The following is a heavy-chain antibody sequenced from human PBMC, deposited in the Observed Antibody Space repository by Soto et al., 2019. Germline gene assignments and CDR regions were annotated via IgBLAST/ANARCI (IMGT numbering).Heavy chain of an antibody. D-gene: IGHD3-9*01. CDR1: GGSISSSSYY. CDR2: IYYSGST. CDR3: ASGPHLTIDDILTGYPFDY. V-gene: IGHV4-39*01. Sequence: SETLSLTCTVSGGSISSSSYYWGWIRQPPGKGLEWIGSIYYSGSTYYNPSLKSRVTISVDTSKNQFSLKLSSVTAADTAVYYCASGPHLTIDDILTGYPFDYWGQGTLVTVSS. J-gene: IGHJ4*02.